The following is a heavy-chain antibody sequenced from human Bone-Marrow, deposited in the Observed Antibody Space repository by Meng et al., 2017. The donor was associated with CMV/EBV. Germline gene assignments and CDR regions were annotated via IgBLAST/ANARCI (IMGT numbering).Heavy chain of an antibody. J-gene: IGHJ4*02. Sequence: ASGYIFSSYVMGWVRQAPGQGLEWMGWINGYNAKTNYAQKLQGRVTMTRDTLTTTAYMELRSLTSDDTAVYYCARAGEYTSSAGDHWGQGTLVTVSS. CDR1: GYIFSSYV. D-gene: IGHD6-6*01. CDR2: INGYNAKT. CDR3: ARAGEYTSSAGDH. V-gene: IGHV1-18*01.